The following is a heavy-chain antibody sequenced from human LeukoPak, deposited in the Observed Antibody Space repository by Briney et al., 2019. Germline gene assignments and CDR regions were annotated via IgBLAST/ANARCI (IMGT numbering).Heavy chain of an antibody. J-gene: IGHJ4*02. CDR2: IIPIFGTA. CDR3: AREGGTNQALDY. V-gene: IGHV1-69*05. CDR1: GGTFSSYA. D-gene: IGHD2-15*01. Sequence: SVKVSCKASGGTFSSYAISWVRQAPGQGLEWMGRIIPIFGTANYAQKFQGRVTITTDESTSTAYMELSSLRSEDTAVYYCAREGGTNQALDYWGQGTLVTVSS.